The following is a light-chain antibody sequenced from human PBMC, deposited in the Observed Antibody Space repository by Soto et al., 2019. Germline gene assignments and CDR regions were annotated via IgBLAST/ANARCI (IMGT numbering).Light chain of an antibody. V-gene: IGKV3D-15*01. CDR1: QSVSSN. CDR2: GAS. Sequence: EIVLTQSPATLSLSLGERATLSSRASQSVSSNLAWYQQKPGQAPRLLIYGASTRATGIPARFSGSGSGTEFTLTISSLQSEDFAVYYCQQYNNWPITFGGGTKVDIK. CDR3: QQYNNWPIT. J-gene: IGKJ4*01.